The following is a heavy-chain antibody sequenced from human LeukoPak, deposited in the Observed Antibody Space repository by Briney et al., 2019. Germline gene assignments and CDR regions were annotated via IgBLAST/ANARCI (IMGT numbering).Heavy chain of an antibody. D-gene: IGHD5-18*01. V-gene: IGHV1-2*02. CDR2: INPDSGGT. CDR3: ARGPRGYSYGPDFDY. Sequence: GASVKVSCKASGYTFTGYYMHWVRQAPGQGLEWMGWINPDSGGTNYAQKFQGRVTMTRDTSISTAYMELSRLRSDDTAVYYCARGPRGYSYGPDFDYWGQGTLVTVSS. CDR1: GYTFTGYY. J-gene: IGHJ4*02.